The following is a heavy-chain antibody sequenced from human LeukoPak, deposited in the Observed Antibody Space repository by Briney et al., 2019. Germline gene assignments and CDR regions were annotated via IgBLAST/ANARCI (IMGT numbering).Heavy chain of an antibody. V-gene: IGHV1-18*01. Sequence: ASVKVSCKASGYTFSSYGISWVRQAPGQGLEWMGWVSPYNGNTEYGQKVQGRVTMTTDRPTTTASMELRSLRSDDTAMYYCARVSPPNIVDSVMDYKYYHDMDVWGQGTTVTVSS. CDR2: VSPYNGNT. D-gene: IGHD5-18*01. CDR3: ARVSPPNIVDSVMDYKYYHDMDV. CDR1: GYTFSSYG. J-gene: IGHJ6*02.